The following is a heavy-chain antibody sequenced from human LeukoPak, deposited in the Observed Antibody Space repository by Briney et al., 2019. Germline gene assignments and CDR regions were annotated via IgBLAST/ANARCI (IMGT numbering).Heavy chain of an antibody. D-gene: IGHD4-17*01. CDR1: GYTFTGYY. Sequence: ASVKVSCKASGYTFTGYYMHWVRQAPGQGLEWMGWINPNSGGTNYAQKFQGRVTMTRDTSISTAYMELSRLRSDDTAVYYCARYIEPYTMTTYEGNWFDPWGQGTLVTVSS. J-gene: IGHJ5*02. V-gene: IGHV1-2*02. CDR2: INPNSGGT. CDR3: ARYIEPYTMTTYEGNWFDP.